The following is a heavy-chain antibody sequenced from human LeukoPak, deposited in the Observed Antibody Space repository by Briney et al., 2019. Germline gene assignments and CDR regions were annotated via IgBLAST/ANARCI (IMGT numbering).Heavy chain of an antibody. D-gene: IGHD3-3*01. Sequence: GGSLRLSCAASRLTFSSYGMHWVRQAPGKGLEWVAFIRYDGSNKYYADSVKGRFTISRDNSENTLYLRMNNLRAEDTAVVYCARTYYDYWSGPYAFDIWGQGTMVTVSS. CDR3: ARTYYDYWSGPYAFDI. J-gene: IGHJ3*02. CDR2: IRYDGSNK. V-gene: IGHV3-30*02. CDR1: RLTFSSYG.